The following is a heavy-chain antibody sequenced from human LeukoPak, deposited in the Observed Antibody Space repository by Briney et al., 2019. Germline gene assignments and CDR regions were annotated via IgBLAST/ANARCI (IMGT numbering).Heavy chain of an antibody. CDR1: GGSFSGYV. D-gene: IGHD3-16*01. J-gene: IGHJ5*02. CDR3: ARGPYLGWGLRFDP. Sequence: PSETLSLTCAVYGGSFSGYVWSWIRQPPGKGLEWIGEISHSGSTNYNPSLKSRVTSSLDTSKNQFSLKLSPVTAADTAVYYCARGPYLGWGLRFDPWGQGALVTVSS. V-gene: IGHV4-34*01. CDR2: ISHSGST.